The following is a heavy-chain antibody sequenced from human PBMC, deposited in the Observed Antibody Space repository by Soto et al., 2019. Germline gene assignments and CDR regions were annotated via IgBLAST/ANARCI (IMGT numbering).Heavy chain of an antibody. Sequence: PGGSLRLSXAASGFTFRDYGLSWVRQAPGKGLEWVSSISGSRGSTTYYAGSVKGRFSISRDNSKNTMYLQMNSLRVEDTAVYYCAQDRGCSGSTCYQAYWGPGTLVTVSS. CDR2: ISGSRGSTT. CDR1: GFTFRDYG. V-gene: IGHV3-23*01. J-gene: IGHJ4*02. CDR3: AQDRGCSGSTCYQAY. D-gene: IGHD2-2*01.